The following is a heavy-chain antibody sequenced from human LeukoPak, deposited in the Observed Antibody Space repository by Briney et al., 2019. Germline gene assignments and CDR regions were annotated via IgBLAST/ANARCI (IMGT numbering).Heavy chain of an antibody. D-gene: IGHD4-11*01. V-gene: IGHV3-30*02. J-gene: IGHJ4*02. CDR3: AAMTSVTTGDY. Sequence: PGGSLRLSCAASGFPFSSYGMHWVRQAPGKGLEWVAFIPYDGSDKFYADSVKGRFTISRDNSKNTLYLQMNSLRAEDPAVYYCAAMTSVTTGDYWGQGTLVTVSS. CDR2: IPYDGSDK. CDR1: GFPFSSYG.